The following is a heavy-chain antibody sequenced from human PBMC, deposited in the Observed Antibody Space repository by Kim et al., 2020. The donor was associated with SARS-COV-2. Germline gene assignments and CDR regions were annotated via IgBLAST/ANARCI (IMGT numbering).Heavy chain of an antibody. CDR3: ARGGYCSGGSCYTWVGYYYYGMEV. V-gene: IGHV4-34*01. CDR1: GGSFSGYY. J-gene: IGHJ6*02. Sequence: SETLSLTCAVYGGSFSGYYWSWIRQPPGKGLEWIGEINHSGSTNYNPSLKSRVTISVDTSKNQFSLKLSSVTAADTAVYYCARGGYCSGGSCYTWVGYYYYGMEVWGQGTTVTVSS. D-gene: IGHD2-15*01. CDR2: INHSGST.